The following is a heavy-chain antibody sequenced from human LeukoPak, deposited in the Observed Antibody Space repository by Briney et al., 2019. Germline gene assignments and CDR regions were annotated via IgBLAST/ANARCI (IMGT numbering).Heavy chain of an antibody. D-gene: IGHD6-13*01. CDR2: INHSGST. V-gene: IGHV4-34*01. CDR3: ARGYSSSNFDY. Sequence: SETLSLTCAVYGGSFSGYYWSWIRQPPGKGLEWIGEINHSGSTNYNPSLKSRVTISVDTSKNQSSLKLSSVTAADTAVYYCARGYSSSNFDYWGQGTLVTVSS. CDR1: GGSFSGYY. J-gene: IGHJ4*02.